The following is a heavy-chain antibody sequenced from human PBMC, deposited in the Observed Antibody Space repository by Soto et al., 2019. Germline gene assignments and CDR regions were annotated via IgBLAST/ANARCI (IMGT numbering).Heavy chain of an antibody. CDR2: INHRGST. Sequence: QVQLQQWGAGLWKPSETLSLTCVVYGGSFSGYYWSWIRQSPGKGLEWTGGINHRGSTNYNPSLESRVTISVDTSKNQFSLKLPSVTAADTAMYYCARDGFCTRTTCRVGNWFDPWGQGTLVTVSS. CDR1: GGSFSGYY. D-gene: IGHD2-2*01. CDR3: ARDGFCTRTTCRVGNWFDP. V-gene: IGHV4-34*01. J-gene: IGHJ5*02.